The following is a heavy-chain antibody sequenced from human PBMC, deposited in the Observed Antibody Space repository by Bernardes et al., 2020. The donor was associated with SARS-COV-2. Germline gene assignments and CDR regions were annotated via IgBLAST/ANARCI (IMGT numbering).Heavy chain of an antibody. J-gene: IGHJ2*01. CDR1: GFSFSTYA. V-gene: IGHV3-23*01. CDR2: VTATDSSG. D-gene: IGHD2-2*03. Sequence: GGSLRLSCAAAGFSFSTYAMIWVRQAPGKGLEWVSAVTATDSSGVYANSVKGRFTISRDNSKNTVDLQMSSLRAEDTAVYYCAKPGYCTRTSCSGGLYFDVWGRGTLVTVS. CDR3: AKPGYCTRTSCSGGLYFDV.